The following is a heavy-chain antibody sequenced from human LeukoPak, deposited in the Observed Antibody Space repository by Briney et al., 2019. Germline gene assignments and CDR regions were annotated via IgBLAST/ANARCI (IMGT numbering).Heavy chain of an antibody. V-gene: IGHV4-4*07. CDR2: IYTSGST. Sequence: SETLSLTCAVSGGSLSSYYWDWIRQPAGKGLEWIGRIYTSGSTNYNPSLKSRITMSVDTSKTHFSLKMSSVTAADTAVYYCARDGPTYDYVWGSYHRKFDYWGQGTLVTVSS. D-gene: IGHD3-16*02. CDR3: ARDGPTYDYVWGSYHRKFDY. J-gene: IGHJ4*02. CDR1: GGSLSSYY.